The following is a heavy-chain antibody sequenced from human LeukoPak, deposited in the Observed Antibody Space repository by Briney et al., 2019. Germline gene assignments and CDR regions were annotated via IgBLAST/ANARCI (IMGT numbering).Heavy chain of an antibody. Sequence: LSLTCAVSGGSISSSNWWSWVRQPPGKGLEWVSYISSSGGTIYCADSVKGRFTISRDNAKNSLYLQMNSLRAEDTAVYYCARDLMGIAYRGAFYYWGQGTLVTVSS. CDR1: GGSISSSNW. J-gene: IGHJ4*02. CDR2: ISSSGGTI. CDR3: ARDLMGIAYRGAFYY. D-gene: IGHD6-13*01. V-gene: IGHV3-11*01.